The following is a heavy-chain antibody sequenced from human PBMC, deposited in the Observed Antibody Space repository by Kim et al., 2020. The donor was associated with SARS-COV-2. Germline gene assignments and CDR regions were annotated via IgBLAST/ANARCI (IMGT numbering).Heavy chain of an antibody. Sequence: ADSVKGRFTISRDNAKNSLYLQMNSLRDEDTAVYYCARVPGYCSSTSCSYWGQGTLVTVSS. CDR3: ARVPGYCSSTSCSY. D-gene: IGHD2-2*01. J-gene: IGHJ4*02. V-gene: IGHV3-48*02.